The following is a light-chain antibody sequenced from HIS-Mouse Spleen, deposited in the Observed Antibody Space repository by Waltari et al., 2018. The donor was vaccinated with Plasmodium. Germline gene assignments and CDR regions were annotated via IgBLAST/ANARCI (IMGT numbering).Light chain of an antibody. CDR1: TSHVGGYNI. CDR3: CSYAGSSTLV. V-gene: IGLV2-23*01. J-gene: IGLJ2*01. Sequence: QSALTPPASVSGSPGQSITISFHGHTSHVGGYNIFPLYQQHPGKAPKLMIYEGSKRPSGVSNRFSGSKSGNTASLTISGLQAEDEADYYCCSYAGSSTLVFGGGTKLTVL. CDR2: EGS.